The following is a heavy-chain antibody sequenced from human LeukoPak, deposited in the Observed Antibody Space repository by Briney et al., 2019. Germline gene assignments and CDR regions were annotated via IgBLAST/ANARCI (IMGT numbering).Heavy chain of an antibody. CDR3: AKPNMGYWAIDS. D-gene: IGHD1-26*01. J-gene: IGHJ4*02. V-gene: IGHV3-23*01. Sequence: PGGSLRLSCAAPTFTFSSYAMTWVRQAPGKGLDWVSGISGSGGTTYYADSVRGRFTISRDNSKNTVYLQMNSLRAEDTAIYYCAKPNMGYWAIDSWGQGTLVTVSS. CDR1: TFTFSSYA. CDR2: ISGSGGTT.